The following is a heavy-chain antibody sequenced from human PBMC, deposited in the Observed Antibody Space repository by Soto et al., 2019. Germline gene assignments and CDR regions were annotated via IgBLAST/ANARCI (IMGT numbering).Heavy chain of an antibody. D-gene: IGHD6-19*01. J-gene: IGHJ4*02. CDR2: ISYDGSNK. Sequence: PAGSLRLSCAASVFTFSSYAMHWFRQAPGKGLEWVAVISYDGSNKYYADSVKGRFTISRDNSKNTLYLQMNSLRAEDTAVYYCARGGHSSGPHDYWGQGTLVTVSS. CDR1: VFTFSSYA. CDR3: ARGGHSSGPHDY. V-gene: IGHV3-30-3*01.